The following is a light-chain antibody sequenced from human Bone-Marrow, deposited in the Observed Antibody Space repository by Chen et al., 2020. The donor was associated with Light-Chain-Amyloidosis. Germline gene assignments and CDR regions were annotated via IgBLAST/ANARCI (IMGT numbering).Light chain of an antibody. CDR3: QQSFRIPYT. V-gene: IGKV1-39*01. Sequence: DIPMTQSPSSLSPSIADRVTITCRASQDISTYLNWYQQKLGKAPKLLIYAASSLQSGVPSRFSGSGSGTVFSLTITSLQPEDFATYFCQQSFRIPYTFGQGTKLEIK. CDR1: QDISTY. J-gene: IGKJ2*01. CDR2: AAS.